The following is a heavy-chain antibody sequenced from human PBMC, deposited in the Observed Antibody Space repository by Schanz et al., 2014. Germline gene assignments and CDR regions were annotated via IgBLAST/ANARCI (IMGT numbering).Heavy chain of an antibody. D-gene: IGHD3-9*01. CDR1: GFSLNTYG. V-gene: IGHV3-33*01. CDR3: ARDSGPYYDKSMDV. J-gene: IGHJ6*02. Sequence: VQLMESGGGVVQPGTSLILSCSVSGFSLNTYGMHWVRQAPGKGLEWVAVIWSDGSGKYYADSVKGRFTISRDSPKNTLYLQMNSLRAEDTALYYCARDSGPYYDKSMDVWGQGTTXAVSS. CDR2: IWSDGSGK.